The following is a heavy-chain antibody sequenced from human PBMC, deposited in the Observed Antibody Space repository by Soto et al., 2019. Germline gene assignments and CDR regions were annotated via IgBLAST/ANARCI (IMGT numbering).Heavy chain of an antibody. CDR2: ISTYTGNT. J-gene: IGHJ6*02. CDR3: ARGYYYGSGRPTPGGMDV. CDR1: GYTFTNYD. D-gene: IGHD3-10*01. Sequence: QVHLVQSGAEVKKPGASVKVSCKASGYTFTNYDINWVRQAPGQGLEWMGWISTYTGNTNYAQKLQGRVTMTTDTSTSTAYRELRILRSDDTSVYYCARGYYYGSGRPTPGGMDVWGQGTTVTVSS. V-gene: IGHV1-18*01.